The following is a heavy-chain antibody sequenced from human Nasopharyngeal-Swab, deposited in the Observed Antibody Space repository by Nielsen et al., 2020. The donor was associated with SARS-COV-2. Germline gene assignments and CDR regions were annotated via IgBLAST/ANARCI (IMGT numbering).Heavy chain of an antibody. D-gene: IGHD6-6*01. V-gene: IGHV3-21*01. CDR1: GFTFSSYS. Sequence: GGSLRLSCAASGFTFSSYSMNWVRQAPGKGLEWVSSISSSSSYIYYADSVKGRFTISRDNAKNPLYLQMNSLRAEDTAVYYCASGETEYSSSSPVYYYYGMDVWGQGTTVTVSS. CDR3: ASGETEYSSSSPVYYYYGMDV. CDR2: ISSSSSYI. J-gene: IGHJ6*02.